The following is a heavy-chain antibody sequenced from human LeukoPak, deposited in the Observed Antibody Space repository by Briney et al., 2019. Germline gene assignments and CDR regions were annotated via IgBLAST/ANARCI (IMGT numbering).Heavy chain of an antibody. J-gene: IGHJ6*03. Sequence: ASVKVSCKASGGTFSSYAISWVRQAPGQGLEWMGGIIPIFGTANYAQKFQGRVTITADKSTSTAYMELSSLRSEDTAVYYCASSGWYVGYYYYMDVWGKGTTVIISS. CDR1: GGTFSSYA. CDR2: IIPIFGTA. D-gene: IGHD6-19*01. V-gene: IGHV1-69*06. CDR3: ASSGWYVGYYYYMDV.